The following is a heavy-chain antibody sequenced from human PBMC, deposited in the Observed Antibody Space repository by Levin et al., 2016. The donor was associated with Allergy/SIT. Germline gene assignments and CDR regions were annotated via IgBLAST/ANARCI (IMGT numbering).Heavy chain of an antibody. J-gene: IGHJ6*02. CDR3: AKHREDGRFGRDYHGMDV. V-gene: IGHV3-30*18. D-gene: IGHD3-10*01. CDR1: GFTFSTYA. Sequence: GGSLRLSCAASGFTFSTYALTWVRQAPGKGLEWVADISNDGTKTNYADSVKGRFTISRDNSKNTVFLQMNSLRREDTAVYYCAKHREDGRFGRDYHGMDVWGQGTTVTVSS. CDR2: ISNDGTKT.